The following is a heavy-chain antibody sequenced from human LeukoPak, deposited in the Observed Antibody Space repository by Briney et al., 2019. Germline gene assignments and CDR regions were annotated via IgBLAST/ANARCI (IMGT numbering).Heavy chain of an antibody. CDR1: GFTVSSNY. CDR3: AKVWDYDFWSGFDY. J-gene: IGHJ4*02. CDR2: IYSGGST. D-gene: IGHD3-3*01. V-gene: IGHV3-53*01. Sequence: GGSLRLSCAASGFTVSSNYMSWVRQAPGKGLEWVSVIYSGGSTYYADSVKGRFTISRDNSKNTLYLQMNSLRAEDTAVYYCAKVWDYDFWSGFDYWGQGTLVTVSS.